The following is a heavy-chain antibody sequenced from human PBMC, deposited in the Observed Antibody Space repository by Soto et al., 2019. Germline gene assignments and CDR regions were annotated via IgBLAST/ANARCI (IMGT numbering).Heavy chain of an antibody. CDR2: IKQDGSEK. J-gene: IGHJ4*02. D-gene: IGHD3-16*01. V-gene: IGHV3-7*01. CDR3: ASGPEWGSFYYFDY. CDR1: VFTFSSYW. Sequence: GGSLRLSCASSVFTFSSYWMRWVRQAPGKGLEWVANIKQDGSEKYYVDSVKGRFTISRDNAKNSLYLQMNSLRAEDTAVYYCASGPEWGSFYYFDYWGQGTRVTVSS.